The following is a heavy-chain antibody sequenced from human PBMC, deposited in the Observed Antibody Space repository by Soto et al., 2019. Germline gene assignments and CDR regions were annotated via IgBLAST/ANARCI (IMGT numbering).Heavy chain of an antibody. CDR3: ARDTSNYGYYGMEV. CDR1: GYPFTSYD. D-gene: IGHD2-2*01. J-gene: IGHJ6*02. Sequence: XSVKGSCNASGYPFTSYDINWVRRATGQGLEWMGWMNPNSGNTGYAQKFQGRVTMTRNTSISTAYMELSSLRSEDTAVYYCARDTSNYGYYGMEVWGQGATVTVSS. V-gene: IGHV1-8*01. CDR2: MNPNSGNT.